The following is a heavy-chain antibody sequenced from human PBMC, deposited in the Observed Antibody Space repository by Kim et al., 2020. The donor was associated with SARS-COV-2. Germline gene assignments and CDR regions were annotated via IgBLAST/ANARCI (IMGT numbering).Heavy chain of an antibody. D-gene: IGHD2-15*01. V-gene: IGHV3-48*02. J-gene: IGHJ2*01. CDR3: AREGVVVAAGSWYFDL. CDR2: ISSSSSTI. Sequence: GGSLRLSCAASGFTFSSYSMNWVRQAPGKGLEWVSYISSSSSTIYYADSVKGRFTISRDNAKNSLYLQMNSLRDEDTAVYYCAREGVVVAAGSWYFDLWGRGTLVTVSS. CDR1: GFTFSSYS.